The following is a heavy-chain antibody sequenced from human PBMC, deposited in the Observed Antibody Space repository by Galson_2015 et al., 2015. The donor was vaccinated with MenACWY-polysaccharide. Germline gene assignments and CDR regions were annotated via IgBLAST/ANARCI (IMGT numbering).Heavy chain of an antibody. CDR2: IIPIMGSP. CDR1: GGDFSTHG. V-gene: IGHV1-69*11. Sequence: SVKVSCKASGGDFSTHGFSWLRQAPGQGFEFVGRIIPIMGSPNYAQRFQGRLTISAGGSTSTAHMELSSLTSEDTAVYYCARADCSGHTCYFASWGQGTLVTVSA. J-gene: IGHJ4*02. CDR3: ARADCSGHTCYFAS. D-gene: IGHD2-15*01.